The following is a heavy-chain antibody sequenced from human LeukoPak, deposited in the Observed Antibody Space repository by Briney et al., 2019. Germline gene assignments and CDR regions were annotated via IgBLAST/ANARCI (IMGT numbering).Heavy chain of an antibody. CDR1: GFTFNRNN. D-gene: IGHD6-19*01. V-gene: IGHV3-48*01. CDR2: ISSTSITI. J-gene: IGHJ4*02. CDR3: ARETILAVAGDF. Sequence: GGSLRLSCAASGFTFNRNNMNWVRQAPGKGLEWVSYISSTSITIYYADSVKGRFTISRDNAKNSLYLQMNSLRADDTAVYYCARETILAVAGDFWGQGTLVTVSS.